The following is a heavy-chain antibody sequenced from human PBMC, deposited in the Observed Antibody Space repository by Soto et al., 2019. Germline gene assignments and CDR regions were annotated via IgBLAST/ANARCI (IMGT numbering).Heavy chain of an antibody. Sequence: SETLSLTCAVYGGSFSGYYWSWIRQPPGKGLEWIGEINHSGSTNYNPSLKSRVTLSVDTSKNQFSLKLSSVTAADTAVYYCARGYCSGGSCYSTRYYYYYGMDVWGQGTTVTVSS. CDR2: INHSGST. CDR1: GGSFSGYY. CDR3: ARGYCSGGSCYSTRYYYYYGMDV. V-gene: IGHV4-34*01. D-gene: IGHD2-15*01. J-gene: IGHJ6*02.